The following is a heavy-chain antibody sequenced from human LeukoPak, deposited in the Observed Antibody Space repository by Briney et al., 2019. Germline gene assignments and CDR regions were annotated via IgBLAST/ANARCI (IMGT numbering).Heavy chain of an antibody. CDR2: ISSSSSTI. CDR1: GFTFSSYS. V-gene: IGHV3-48*01. Sequence: GGSLRLSCAASGFTFSSYSMNWVCQAPGKGLEWVSYISSSSSTIYYADSVKGRFTISRDNAKNSLYLQMNSLRAEDTAVYYCARDEAYYDFWSGYYRGGAFGIWGQGTMVTVSS. D-gene: IGHD3-3*01. J-gene: IGHJ3*02. CDR3: ARDEAYYDFWSGYYRGGAFGI.